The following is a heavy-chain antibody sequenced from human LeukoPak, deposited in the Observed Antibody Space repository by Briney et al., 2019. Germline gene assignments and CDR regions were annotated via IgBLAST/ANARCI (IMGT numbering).Heavy chain of an antibody. CDR3: AREAEWELPDY. Sequence: GGSLRLSCAASGFTFSAYEMNWVRQAPGKGLEWVSYITADGTNKYDADSVKGRFTISRDNAKNSLYLQMNSLRVDDTAIYYCAREAEWELPDYWGQGTLVTVSS. D-gene: IGHD1-26*01. CDR2: ITADGTNK. CDR1: GFTFSAYE. V-gene: IGHV3-48*03. J-gene: IGHJ4*02.